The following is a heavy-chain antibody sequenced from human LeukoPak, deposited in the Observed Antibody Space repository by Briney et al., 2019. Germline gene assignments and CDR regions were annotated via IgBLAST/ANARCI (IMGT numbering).Heavy chain of an antibody. Sequence: SVKVSCKASGFTFTSSAVQWVRQARGQRLEWIGWIVVGSGNTNYAQKFQERVTITRDMSTSTAYMELSSLRSEDTAVYYCAAVGIGYCSSTSCYNWGQGTLVTVSS. CDR3: AAVGIGYCSSTSCYN. CDR1: GFTFTSSA. D-gene: IGHD2-2*02. J-gene: IGHJ4*02. V-gene: IGHV1-58*01. CDR2: IVVGSGNT.